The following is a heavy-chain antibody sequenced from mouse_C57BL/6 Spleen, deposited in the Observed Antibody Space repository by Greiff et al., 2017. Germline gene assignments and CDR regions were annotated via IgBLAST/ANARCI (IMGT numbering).Heavy chain of an antibody. Sequence: VQLQQPGAELVRPGTSVKLSCKASGYTFTSYWMHWVKQRPGQGLEWIGVIDPSDSYTNYNQKFKGKATLTVDTSSSTAYMQLSSLTSEDSAVYYCASGNYYGSSYWYFDVWGTGTTVTVAS. CDR2: IDPSDSYT. V-gene: IGHV1-59*01. J-gene: IGHJ1*03. D-gene: IGHD1-1*01. CDR3: ASGNYYGSSYWYFDV. CDR1: GYTFTSYW.